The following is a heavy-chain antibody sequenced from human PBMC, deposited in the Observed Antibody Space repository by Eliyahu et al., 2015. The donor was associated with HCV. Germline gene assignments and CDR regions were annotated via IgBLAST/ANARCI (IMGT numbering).Heavy chain of an antibody. CDR1: GFXFGXXX. CDR2: ISSDGTGK. J-gene: IGHJ4*02. D-gene: IGHD3-16*02. V-gene: IGHV3-23*01. Sequence: EVQLLESGGGLVQPGGSLTXSXXASGFXFGXXXMSWVRQAPGKGLEFVSIISSDGTGKYYAGSAKGRFTIARDTPKKTLYLQMNILRAEDTARYYCVQGFRVEPLDRHPNFGFWGQGILVAVSS. CDR3: VQGFRVEPLDRHPNFGF.